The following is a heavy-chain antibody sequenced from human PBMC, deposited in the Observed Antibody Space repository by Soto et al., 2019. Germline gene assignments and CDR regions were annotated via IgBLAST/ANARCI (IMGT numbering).Heavy chain of an antibody. Sequence: GGSLRLSCAASGFTFSSYAMHWVRQAPGKGLGWVAVISYDGSNKYYADSVKGRFTISRDNSRNTLYLQMNSLRAEDTAVYYCAREMDKYYYDSSGYSFDYWGQGTLVTVSS. CDR1: GFTFSSYA. CDR2: ISYDGSNK. J-gene: IGHJ4*02. CDR3: AREMDKYYYDSSGYSFDY. D-gene: IGHD3-22*01. V-gene: IGHV3-30-3*01.